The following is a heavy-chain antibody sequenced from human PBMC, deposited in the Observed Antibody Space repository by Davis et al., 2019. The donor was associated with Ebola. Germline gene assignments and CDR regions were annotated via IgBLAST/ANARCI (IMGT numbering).Heavy chain of an antibody. J-gene: IGHJ3*02. D-gene: IGHD6-19*01. CDR3: ARDGYSSGWYSSMAFDI. Sequence: SETLSLTCTVSGGSISSGGSYWSWIRQHPGKGLEWIGYIYYSGSTYYNPSLKSRVTISVDTSKNQFSLKLSSVTAADTAVYYCARDGYSSGWYSSMAFDIWGQGTMVTVSS. CDR2: IYYSGST. CDR1: GGSISSGGSY. V-gene: IGHV4-31*03.